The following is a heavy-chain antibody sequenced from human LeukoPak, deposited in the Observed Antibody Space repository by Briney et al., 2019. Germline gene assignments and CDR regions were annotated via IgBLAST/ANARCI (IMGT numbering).Heavy chain of an antibody. V-gene: IGHV4-59*02. Sequence: PSGTLSLTCTVSGGSVSNYYWSWIRQPPGKALEWIGYIYYSGSTNYNPSLKSRVTISIDMSKNHFSLKLSSVTAAYTAVYYCARAPLYSGYDYGDAFDIWGQGTMVTVSP. J-gene: IGHJ3*02. CDR1: GGSVSNYY. CDR2: IYYSGST. CDR3: ARAPLYSGYDYGDAFDI. D-gene: IGHD5-12*01.